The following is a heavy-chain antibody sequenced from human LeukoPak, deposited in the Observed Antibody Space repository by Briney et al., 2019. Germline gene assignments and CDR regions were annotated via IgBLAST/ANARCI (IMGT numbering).Heavy chain of an antibody. V-gene: IGHV4-59*01. J-gene: IGHJ4*02. Sequence: SETLSLTCTVSGGSISSYYWSWIRQPPGKGLEWIGYIYYSGSTNYNPSLKSRVTISVDTSKNQFSLKLSSVTAADTAVYYCARGGNYLPHYFDYWGQGTLVTVSS. CDR2: IYYSGST. CDR3: ARGGNYLPHYFDY. CDR1: GGSISSYY. D-gene: IGHD1-7*01.